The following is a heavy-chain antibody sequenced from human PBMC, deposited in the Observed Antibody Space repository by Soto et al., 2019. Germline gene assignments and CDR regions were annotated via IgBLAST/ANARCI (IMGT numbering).Heavy chain of an antibody. CDR3: ARDRDFHYYYYYYMDV. J-gene: IGHJ6*03. Sequence: ASVKVSCKASGYTFTSYYMHWVRQAPGQGLEWMGIINPSGGSTSYAQKFQGRVTMTRDTSTSTVYMELSSLRSEDTAVYYCARDRDFHYYYYYYMDVWGKGTTVTVSS. CDR2: INPSGGST. CDR1: GYTFTSYY. D-gene: IGHD3-3*01. V-gene: IGHV1-46*03.